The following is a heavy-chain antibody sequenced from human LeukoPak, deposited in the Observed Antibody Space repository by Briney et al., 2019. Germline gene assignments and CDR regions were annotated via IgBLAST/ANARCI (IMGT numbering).Heavy chain of an antibody. CDR3: ARDSCSRRTPGFYYDDSSASPGY. V-gene: IGHV1-18*01. CDR2: ISAYNGNT. D-gene: IGHD3-22*01. CDR1: AYTFTSYG. Sequence: PSMTVSSQPSAYTFTSYGISWVRQAPGQGLEWMGWISAYNGNTNYAQKLQGSATRTTGTATSTAYMELRSLRSDDTAVYYCARDSCSRRTPGFYYDDSSASPGYCGQGTLVTVSS. J-gene: IGHJ4*02.